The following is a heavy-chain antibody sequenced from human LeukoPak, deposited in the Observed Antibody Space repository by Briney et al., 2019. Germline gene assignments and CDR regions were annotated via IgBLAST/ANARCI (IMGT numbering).Heavy chain of an antibody. CDR1: GGSISSGAYY. V-gene: IGHV4-31*03. J-gene: IGHJ4*02. Sequence: SETLSLTCTVSGGSISSGAYYWSWIRQHPGKGLEWMGYIYYNGGTYSNPSLESRIIISVDTSKNQFSLKLRSVTAADTAVYYCARTPSKHYYDYWGQGTLVTVSS. CDR2: IYYNGGT. CDR3: ARTPSKHYYDY.